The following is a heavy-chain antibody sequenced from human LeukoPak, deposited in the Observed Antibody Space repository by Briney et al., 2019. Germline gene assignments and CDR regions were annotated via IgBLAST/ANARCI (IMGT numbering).Heavy chain of an antibody. CDR3: AKDGLNNYYDSSGHGVYFDY. Sequence: GGSLRPSCAASGFTFSYYWMSWVRQAPGKGLEWVSAISGSGGSTYYADSVKGRFTISRDNSKNTLYLQMNSLRAEDTAVYYCAKDGLNNYYDSSGHGVYFDYWGQGTLVTVSS. CDR2: ISGSGGST. J-gene: IGHJ4*02. V-gene: IGHV3-23*01. D-gene: IGHD3-22*01. CDR1: GFTFSYYW.